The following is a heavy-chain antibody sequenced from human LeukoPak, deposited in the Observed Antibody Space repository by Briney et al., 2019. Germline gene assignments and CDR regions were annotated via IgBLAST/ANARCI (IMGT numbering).Heavy chain of an antibody. D-gene: IGHD2-15*01. CDR2: IHHSGT. CDR1: GGSISNYF. V-gene: IGHV4-59*01. Sequence: SETLSLNCSVSGGSISNYFWSWIRQPPGKGLAWIGFIHHSGTKYSPSLKSRVTISLETSKNQFSLKVNSVTAEHTAVYYCARDLQRDVIGGFDPWGQGTLVTVSS. CDR3: ARDLQRDVIGGFDP. J-gene: IGHJ5*02.